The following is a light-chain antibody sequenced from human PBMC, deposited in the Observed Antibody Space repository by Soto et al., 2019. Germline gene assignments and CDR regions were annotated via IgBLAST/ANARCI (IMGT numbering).Light chain of an antibody. CDR3: SSYAGTSIPVV. V-gene: IGLV2-8*01. CDR2: DVS. Sequence: QSALTQPPSASGSPGQSVTISCTGSSSDVGGYNFVSWYQQHPGKAPKLMIYDVSERPSGVPDRFSGPKSGNTASLTVSGLQADDEADYYCSSYAGTSIPVVFGGGTKLTVL. J-gene: IGLJ2*01. CDR1: SSDVGGYNF.